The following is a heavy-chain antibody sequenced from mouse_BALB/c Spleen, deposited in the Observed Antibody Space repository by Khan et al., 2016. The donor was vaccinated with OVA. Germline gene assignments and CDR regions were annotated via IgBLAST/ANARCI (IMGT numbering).Heavy chain of an antibody. J-gene: IGHJ2*01. V-gene: IGHV1S81*02. CDR2: TNPTNGRT. D-gene: IGHD1-1*01. CDR1: GYTFTSYW. CDR3: ARIKKIVATYVDY. Sequence: QVRLQQSGAELVKAGASVKMSCKASGYTFTSYWMHWVKQRLGQGLEWFAETNPTNGRTYYNEKFKSKATLTVDKSSSTAYMLLSGPTFEDSAVYYCARIKKIVATYVDYWGQGTTLTVSS.